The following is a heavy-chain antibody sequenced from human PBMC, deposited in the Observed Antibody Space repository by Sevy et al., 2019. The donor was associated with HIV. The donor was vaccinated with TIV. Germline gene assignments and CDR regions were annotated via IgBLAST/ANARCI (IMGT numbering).Heavy chain of an antibody. CDR3: ARTYDSRVIDAFDI. J-gene: IGHJ3*02. CDR1: GGSISSSSYY. CDR2: IYYSGST. D-gene: IGHD3-22*01. V-gene: IGHV4-39*01. Sequence: SETLSLTCTVSGGSISSSSYYWGWIRQPPGKGLEWIGSIYYSGSTYYNPSLKSRVTISVDTSKNQFTLKLSSVTAADTSVYYCARTYDSRVIDAFDIWGQGTMVTVSS.